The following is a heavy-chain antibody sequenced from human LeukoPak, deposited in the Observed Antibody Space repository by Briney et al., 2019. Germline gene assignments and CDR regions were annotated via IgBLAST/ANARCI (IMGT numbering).Heavy chain of an antibody. CDR3: ATDLAAAAGKVDY. V-gene: IGHV1-18*01. CDR2: ISAYDGNT. CDR1: GYTFASYG. Sequence: GASVKVSCKASGYTFASYGISWVRQAPGQGLEWMGWISAYDGNTNYAQKLQGRVTMTTDASTSIAYMELRSLKSDDTAVYYCATDLAAAAGKVDYWGQGTLVTVSS. J-gene: IGHJ4*02. D-gene: IGHD6-13*01.